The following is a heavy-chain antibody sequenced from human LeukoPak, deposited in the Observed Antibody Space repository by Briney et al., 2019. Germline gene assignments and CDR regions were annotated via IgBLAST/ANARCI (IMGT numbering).Heavy chain of an antibody. CDR2: INPTGGST. V-gene: IGHV1-46*01. J-gene: IGHJ3*02. Sequence: ASVKVSCKASGYTFTSYYMHWVRQAPGQGLEWTGIINPTGGSTTYAQKFQGRVTVTRDTSTSTVYMELSSLRSEDTAVYYCARAPRTGDYAFDIWGQGTMDTVSS. D-gene: IGHD7-27*01. CDR1: GYTFTSYY. CDR3: ARAPRTGDYAFDI.